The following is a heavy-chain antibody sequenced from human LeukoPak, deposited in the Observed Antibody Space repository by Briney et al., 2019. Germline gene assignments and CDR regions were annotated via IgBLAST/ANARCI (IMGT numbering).Heavy chain of an antibody. Sequence: HGESLKISCKGSGYSFTSYWIAWVRQMPGKGLERMGTIYPGDSDTRYSPSFQGQVTISADKSISTAYLQWSSLKASDTAMYYCARHPPTVSGNDYWGQGTLVTVSS. J-gene: IGHJ4*02. CDR3: ARHPPTVSGNDY. V-gene: IGHV5-51*01. CDR2: IYPGDSDT. CDR1: GYSFTSYW. D-gene: IGHD6-19*01.